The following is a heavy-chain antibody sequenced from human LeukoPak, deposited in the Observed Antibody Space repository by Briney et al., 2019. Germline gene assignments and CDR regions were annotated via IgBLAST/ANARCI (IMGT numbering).Heavy chain of an antibody. CDR3: ARWPKAKEDSGELRFDY. J-gene: IGHJ4*02. D-gene: IGHD6-19*01. V-gene: IGHV1-2*02. Sequence: GASVKVSCKASGYTFTGYYMHWVRQAPGQGLEWMGWINPNSGGTNYAQKLQGRVTMTRDTSISTAYMELSRLRSDDTAVYYCARWPKAKEDSGELRFDYWGQGTLVTVSS. CDR1: GYTFTGYY. CDR2: INPNSGGT.